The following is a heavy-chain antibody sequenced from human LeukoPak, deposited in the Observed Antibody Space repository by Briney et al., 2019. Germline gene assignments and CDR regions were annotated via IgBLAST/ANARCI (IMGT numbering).Heavy chain of an antibody. CDR1: GFAFSNYA. CDR3: AIGGISYFDY. CDR2: ISGSGGST. D-gene: IGHD3-3*01. Sequence: GGSLRLSCAASGFAFSNYAMSWVRQAPGKGLEWVSAISGSGGSTYYADSVKGRFTLSRDNSKNTLYLQMNSLRAEDTAVYYCAIGGISYFDYWGQGTLVTVSS. V-gene: IGHV3-23*01. J-gene: IGHJ4*02.